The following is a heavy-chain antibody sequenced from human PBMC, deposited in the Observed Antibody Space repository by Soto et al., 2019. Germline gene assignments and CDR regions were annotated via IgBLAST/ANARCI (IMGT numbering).Heavy chain of an antibody. Sequence: ASVKVSCKVSGYTLTELSMHWVRQAPGKGLEWMGGFDPEDGETIYAQKFQGRVTMTEDTSTDTAYMELSSLRSEGTAVYYCATGASDGYCSGGSCSSDAFDIWGQGTMVTVTS. J-gene: IGHJ3*02. CDR2: FDPEDGET. D-gene: IGHD2-15*01. CDR3: ATGASDGYCSGGSCSSDAFDI. V-gene: IGHV1-24*01. CDR1: GYTLTELS.